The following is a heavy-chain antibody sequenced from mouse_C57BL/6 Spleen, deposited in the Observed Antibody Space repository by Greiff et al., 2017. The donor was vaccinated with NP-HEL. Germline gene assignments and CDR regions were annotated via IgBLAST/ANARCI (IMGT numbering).Heavy chain of an antibody. J-gene: IGHJ4*01. CDR3: ARVTAQALYYAMDY. D-gene: IGHD3-2*02. CDR2: IDPSDSET. V-gene: IGHV1-52*01. Sequence: VQLQQPGAELVRPGSSVKLSCKASGYTFTSYWMHWVKQRPIQGLEWIGNIDPSDSETHYNQKFKDKATLTVDKSSSTAYMQLSSLTSEDSAVYYCARVTAQALYYAMDYWGQGTSVTVSS. CDR1: GYTFTSYW.